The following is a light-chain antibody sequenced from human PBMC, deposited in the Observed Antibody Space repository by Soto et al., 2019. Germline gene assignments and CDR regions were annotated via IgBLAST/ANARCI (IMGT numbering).Light chain of an antibody. V-gene: IGKV1-5*03. J-gene: IGKJ1*01. CDR2: KAS. Sequence: DIQMTQSPSTLSVPLVDRFTITCRASQTISSWLAWYQQKPGKAPKLLIYKASTLKSGVPSRFSGSGSGTEFTLTISSLQPDDFTTYYCQHYNSYSEAFGQGTKVDIK. CDR1: QTISSW. CDR3: QHYNSYSEA.